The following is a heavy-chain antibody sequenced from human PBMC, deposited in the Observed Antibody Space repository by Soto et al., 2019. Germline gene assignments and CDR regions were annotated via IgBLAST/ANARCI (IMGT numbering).Heavy chain of an antibody. CDR1: GFTFSSYA. Sequence: QVQLVESGGGVVQPGRSLRLSCAASGFTFSSYAMHWVRQAPGKGLEWVAVISYDGSNKYYADSVKGRFTISRDNSKNTLYLQMNSLRAEDTAVYYCARGLGTDYWGQGTLVTVSS. CDR3: ARGLGTDY. CDR2: ISYDGSNK. J-gene: IGHJ4*02. V-gene: IGHV3-30-3*01. D-gene: IGHD1-1*01.